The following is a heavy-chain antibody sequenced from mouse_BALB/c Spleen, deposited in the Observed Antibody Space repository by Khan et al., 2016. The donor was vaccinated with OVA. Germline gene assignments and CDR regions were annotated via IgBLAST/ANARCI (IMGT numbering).Heavy chain of an antibody. V-gene: IGHV1-7*01. CDR1: GYTFTSYW. CDR2: INPSSGYT. Sequence: QIQLVQSGAELAKPGASVKMSCKASGYTFTSYWMHWVKQRPGQGLEWIGYINPSSGYTEYNQNFKDKATLTADKSSSTAYMQLSSLTSEDSAVYCCARDRIDYWGQGTTLTVSS. J-gene: IGHJ2*01. CDR3: ARDRIDY.